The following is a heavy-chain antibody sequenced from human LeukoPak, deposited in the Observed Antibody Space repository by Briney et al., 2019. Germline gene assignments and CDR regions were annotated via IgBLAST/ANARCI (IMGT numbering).Heavy chain of an antibody. D-gene: IGHD3-10*01. CDR3: ARDYYGFGVYYYYYYMDV. V-gene: IGHV3-7*01. J-gene: IGHJ6*03. Sequence: GGPLRLFCASSGFIFSSYWMSGVREAPGKGLECGVNLKQDGSEKYYVDSVKWRFTISGDIAKNSLYLQMNSLRAQDTAVYYCARDYYGFGVYYYYYYMDVWGKGTTVTISS. CDR2: LKQDGSEK. CDR1: GFIFSSYW.